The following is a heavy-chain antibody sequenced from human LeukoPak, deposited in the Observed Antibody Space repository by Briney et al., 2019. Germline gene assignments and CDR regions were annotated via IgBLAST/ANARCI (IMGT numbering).Heavy chain of an antibody. Sequence: ASVKVSCKASGYTSTSYGINWVRQAPGQGLEWMGWISAYNGNTNYAQKFQGRVTMTTDTSTSTAYMELRSLRSDDTAVYYCARGGRYGSGPYYFDYWGQGTLVTVSS. CDR2: ISAYNGNT. V-gene: IGHV1-18*01. D-gene: IGHD3-10*01. J-gene: IGHJ4*02. CDR1: GYTSTSYG. CDR3: ARGGRYGSGPYYFDY.